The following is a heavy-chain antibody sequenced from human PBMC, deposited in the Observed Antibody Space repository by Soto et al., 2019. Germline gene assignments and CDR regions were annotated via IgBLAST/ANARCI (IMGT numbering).Heavy chain of an antibody. CDR1: GFSVSTYG. V-gene: IGHV3-30*18. Sequence: QVQLVESGGGVVQPGRSLRLSCAASGFSVSTYGMHWVRQAPGKGLEWVAVISYDGSNKYYADSVKGRFTISRDNSKNTLYLQMNSLRAEDTAVYYCAKGIWSQNYYYYGMDVWGQGTTVTVSS. J-gene: IGHJ6*02. D-gene: IGHD3-10*01. CDR2: ISYDGSNK. CDR3: AKGIWSQNYYYYGMDV.